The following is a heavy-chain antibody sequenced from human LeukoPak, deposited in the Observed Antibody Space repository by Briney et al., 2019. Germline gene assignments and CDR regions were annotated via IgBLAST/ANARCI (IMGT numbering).Heavy chain of an antibody. Sequence: PSETLSLTCVVYGGSFSNYFLTWIRQPPGKGLEWIGEINHSGSTNYNPSLKSRVTISVDTSKNQFSLKLSSVTAADTAMYYCARGGRQQLVRGWFDPWGQGTLVTVSS. CDR3: ARGGRQQLVRGWFDP. V-gene: IGHV4-34*01. CDR2: INHSGST. D-gene: IGHD6-13*01. J-gene: IGHJ5*02. CDR1: GGSFSNYF.